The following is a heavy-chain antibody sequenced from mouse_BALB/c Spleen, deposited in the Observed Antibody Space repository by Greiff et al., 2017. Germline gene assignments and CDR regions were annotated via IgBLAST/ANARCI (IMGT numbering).Heavy chain of an antibody. CDR3: TRSYGVYYAMDY. Sequence: QVQLQQSGAELVKPGASVKLSCKASGYTFTSYYMYWVKQRPGQGLEWIGEINPSNGGTNFNEKFKSKATLTVDKSSSTAYMQLSSLTSEDSAVYYCTRSYGVYYAMDYWGQGTSVTVSS. CDR1: GYTFTSYY. V-gene: IGHV1S81*02. D-gene: IGHD6-5*01. CDR2: INPSNGGT. J-gene: IGHJ4*01.